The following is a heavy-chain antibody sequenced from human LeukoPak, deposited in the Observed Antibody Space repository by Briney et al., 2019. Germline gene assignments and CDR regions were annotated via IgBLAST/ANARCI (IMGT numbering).Heavy chain of an antibody. J-gene: IGHJ4*02. V-gene: IGHV3-48*01. D-gene: IGHD3-16*02. Sequence: PGGSLRLSCAVAGFPFTTYNMNWVRQAPGKGLEWVSYIDSSSSTIYYADSVKGRFTVSRDNAKNSLDLQMNSLRSEDTAVYYCVRDRGISFYFDYWGQGTLVTVSS. CDR3: VRDRGISFYFDY. CDR2: IDSSSSTI. CDR1: GFPFTTYN.